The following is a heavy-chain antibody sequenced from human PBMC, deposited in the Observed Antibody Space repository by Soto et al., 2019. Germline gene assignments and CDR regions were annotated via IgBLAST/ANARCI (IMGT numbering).Heavy chain of an antibody. V-gene: IGHV3-7*01. J-gene: IGHJ4*02. CDR1: GFTFSSYW. CDR3: ARLDSSSWLAHFDY. D-gene: IGHD6-13*01. CDR2: IKQDGSEK. Sequence: GGSLRLSCAASGFTFSSYWMSWVRQAPGRGLEWVANIKQDGSEKYYADSVKGRFTISRDNAKNSLYLQMNSLRAEDTAVYYCARLDSSSWLAHFDYWGQGTLVTVSS.